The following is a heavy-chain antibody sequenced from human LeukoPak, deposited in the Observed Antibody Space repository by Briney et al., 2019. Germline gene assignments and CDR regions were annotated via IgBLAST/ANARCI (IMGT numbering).Heavy chain of an antibody. V-gene: IGHV1-46*01. CDR2: INPSGGST. J-gene: IGHJ4*02. CDR3: AREVGEGTAMETYFDY. D-gene: IGHD5-18*01. Sequence: GASVKVSCKASGYTFTSYYMHWVRQAPGQGLEWMGIINPSGGSTSYAQKFQGRVTMTRDTSTSTVYMELSSLRSEDTAVYCCAREVGEGTAMETYFDYWGQGTLVTVSS. CDR1: GYTFTSYY.